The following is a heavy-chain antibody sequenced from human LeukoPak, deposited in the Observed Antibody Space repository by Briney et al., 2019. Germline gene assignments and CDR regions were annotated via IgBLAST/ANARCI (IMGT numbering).Heavy chain of an antibody. D-gene: IGHD6-13*01. Sequence: PGRSLRLSCAASGFTFSSYGMHWVRQAPGKGLEWVAVIWYDGSNKYYADSVKGRFTISRDNSKNTLYLQMNSLRAEDTAVYYCARSSYSSSWTGWFDPWGQGTLVTVSS. CDR3: ARSSYSSSWTGWFDP. J-gene: IGHJ5*02. CDR2: IWYDGSNK. CDR1: GFTFSSYG. V-gene: IGHV3-33*01.